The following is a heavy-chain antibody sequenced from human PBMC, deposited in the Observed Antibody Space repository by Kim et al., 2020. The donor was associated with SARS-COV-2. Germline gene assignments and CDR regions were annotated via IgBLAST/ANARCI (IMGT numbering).Heavy chain of an antibody. Sequence: SVKVSCKASGGTFSSYAISWVRQAPGQGLEWMGGIIPIFGTANYAQKFQGRVTITADESTSTAYMELSSLRSEDTAVYYCARGEAPDYIVVVPAASYYYYYGMDVWGQGTTVTVSS. CDR3: ARGEAPDYIVVVPAASYYYYYGMDV. D-gene: IGHD2-2*01. V-gene: IGHV1-69*13. J-gene: IGHJ6*02. CDR1: GGTFSSYA. CDR2: IIPIFGTA.